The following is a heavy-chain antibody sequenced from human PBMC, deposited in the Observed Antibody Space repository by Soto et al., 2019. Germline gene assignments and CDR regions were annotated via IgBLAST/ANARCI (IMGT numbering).Heavy chain of an antibody. Sequence: PGGSLTLSCGASAFTFSNYYMSWIRQAPGKGLEWVSYISSTGRTIYYADSVKGRFTVSRDNAQNSLSLKLNSLRVEDTAAYYCARSYSSGWEFDYWGKGNQVTVS. CDR3: ARSYSSGWEFDY. CDR1: AFTFSNYY. D-gene: IGHD6-19*01. CDR2: ISSTGRTI. J-gene: IGHJ4*02. V-gene: IGHV3-11*01.